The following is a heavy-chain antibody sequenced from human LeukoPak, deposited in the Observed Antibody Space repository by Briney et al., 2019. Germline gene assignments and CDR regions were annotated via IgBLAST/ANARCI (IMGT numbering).Heavy chain of an antibody. CDR1: GVTFRASA. Sequence: GGSLTLSCAASGVTFRASAMHWVRQAAGKGLEWVGRIRSKAHNYATVYAVSVNGRFTFSRDDSKNTAYLQMNSLKTEDTAVYYCTTGTGHWGQGTLVTVSS. CDR2: IRSKAHNYAT. J-gene: IGHJ4*02. CDR3: TTGTGH. V-gene: IGHV3-73*01. D-gene: IGHD1-1*01.